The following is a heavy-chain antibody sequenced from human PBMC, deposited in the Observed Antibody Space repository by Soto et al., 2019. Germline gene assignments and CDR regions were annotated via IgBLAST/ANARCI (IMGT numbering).Heavy chain of an antibody. Sequence: QVQLAQSEGEVKKPGASVKVSCKASGYTFTRYAISWVRQAPGQGLEWMGWINAYNGDTNYAQNFQGRDTMTTDTTTSTAYMELRSLRSDDTAVYYCARLEDNWNGGFDYWGQGTLVTVS. CDR1: GYTFTRYA. V-gene: IGHV1-18*01. CDR3: ARLEDNWNGGFDY. J-gene: IGHJ4*02. CDR2: INAYNGDT. D-gene: IGHD1-1*01.